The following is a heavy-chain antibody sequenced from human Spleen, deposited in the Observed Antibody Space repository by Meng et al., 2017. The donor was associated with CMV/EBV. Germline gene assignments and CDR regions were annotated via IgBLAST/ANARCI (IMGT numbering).Heavy chain of an antibody. Sequence: GESLKISCAASGFTFSDYYMSWIRQAPGKGLEWVSYISSSGSTIYYADSVKGRFTISRDNAKNSLYLQMNSLRAEDTAVYYCARDGTTVFGVIIPNYAMDVWGQGTPVTVSS. V-gene: IGHV3-11*04. CDR3: ARDGTTVFGVIIPNYAMDV. J-gene: IGHJ6*02. CDR1: GFTFSDYY. D-gene: IGHD3-3*01. CDR2: ISSSGSTI.